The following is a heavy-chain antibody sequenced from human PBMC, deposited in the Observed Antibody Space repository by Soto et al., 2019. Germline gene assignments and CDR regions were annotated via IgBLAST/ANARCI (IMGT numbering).Heavy chain of an antibody. D-gene: IGHD3-9*01. CDR3: ARGGDYDILTGYYISDYYYGMDV. CDR1: GYTFTSYG. CDR2: ISAYNGNT. V-gene: IGHV1-18*04. J-gene: IGHJ6*02. Sequence: VASVKVSCKASGYTFTSYGISWVRQAPGQGLEWMGWISAYNGNTNYAQKLQGRVTMTTDTSTSTAYMELRSLRSDDTAVYYCARGGDYDILTGYYISDYYYGMDVWGQGTTVTVSS.